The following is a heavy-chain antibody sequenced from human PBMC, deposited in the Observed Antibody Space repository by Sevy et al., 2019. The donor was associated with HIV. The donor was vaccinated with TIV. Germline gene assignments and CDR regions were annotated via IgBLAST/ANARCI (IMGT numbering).Heavy chain of an antibody. J-gene: IGHJ5*02. CDR3: VRNGGAYDAGFDP. CDR2: ISSSDSTT. D-gene: IGHD3-22*01. CDR1: GFTFSNYD. V-gene: IGHV3-48*03. Sequence: GGSLRLSCVASGFTFSNYDMNWVRQAPGKGLEWVSKISSSDSTTYYADSRKGRFTISRDNAKKSLYLQMNNLRAEDTALYYCVRNGGAYDAGFDPWGQGTLVTVSS.